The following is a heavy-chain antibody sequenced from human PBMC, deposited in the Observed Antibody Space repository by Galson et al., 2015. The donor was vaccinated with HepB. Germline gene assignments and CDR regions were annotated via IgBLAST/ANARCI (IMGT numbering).Heavy chain of an antibody. Sequence: SLRPSCAASGFTFSNARMNWVRQAPGKGLEWVGRIKSKTDGGTTDYAAPVKGRFTISRDDSKNTLYLQMNSLKTEDTAFYYCTTDLRYSGSYSKSSKGYWGQGTLVTVSS. V-gene: IGHV3-15*07. CDR1: GFTFSNAR. J-gene: IGHJ4*02. CDR3: TTDLRYSGSYSKSSKGY. CDR2: IKSKTDGGTT. D-gene: IGHD1-26*01.